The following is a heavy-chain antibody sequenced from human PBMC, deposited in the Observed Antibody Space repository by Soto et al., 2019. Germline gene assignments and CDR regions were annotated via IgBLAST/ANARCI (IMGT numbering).Heavy chain of an antibody. CDR1: GYSCTGYY. CDR3: ARGDYGTGGYPFPYVDY. J-gene: IGHJ4*02. V-gene: IGHV1-2*02. CDR2: INPDSGAT. Sequence: HEHLVQSGAEVKRPGASLKVSCKASGYSCTGYYSHWVRQAPGQGLEWMGWINPDSGATNYAQNSPGRVTLTSDTSISTASMDLTSLTSDDTAVYYCARGDYGTGGYPFPYVDYWGQGTLVIVSS. D-gene: IGHD2-8*02.